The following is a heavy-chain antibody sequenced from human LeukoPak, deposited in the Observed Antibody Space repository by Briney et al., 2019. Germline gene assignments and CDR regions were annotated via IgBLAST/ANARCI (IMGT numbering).Heavy chain of an antibody. CDR1: GYTFTGYY. Sequence: GASVKVSCKASGYTFTGYYMHWVRQAPGQGLKWMGWINPNSGGTNYAQKFQGRVTMTRDMSTSTVYMKLSSLRSEDTAVYYCARDGNGLEYWGQGTLVTVSS. V-gene: IGHV1-2*02. CDR2: INPNSGGT. J-gene: IGHJ4*02. CDR3: ARDGNGLEY. D-gene: IGHD2-8*01.